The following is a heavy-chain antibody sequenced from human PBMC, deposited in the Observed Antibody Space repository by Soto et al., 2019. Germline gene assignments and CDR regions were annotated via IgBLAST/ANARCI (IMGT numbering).Heavy chain of an antibody. CDR2: IIPILGIA. Sequence: GASVKVSCKAPGGTFSSYTISWVRQAPGQGLEWMGRIIPILGIANYAQKFQGRVTITADKSTSTAYMELSSLRSEDTAVYYCARGTYDILTEDWFDPWGQGTLVTVSS. CDR3: ARGTYDILTEDWFDP. J-gene: IGHJ5*02. V-gene: IGHV1-69*02. CDR1: GGTFSSYT. D-gene: IGHD3-9*01.